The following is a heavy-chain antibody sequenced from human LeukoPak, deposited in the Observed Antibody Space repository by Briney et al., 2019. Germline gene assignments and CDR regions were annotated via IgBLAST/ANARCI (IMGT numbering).Heavy chain of an antibody. CDR1: GFTFSTYY. CDR2: LQQDGSEK. CDR3: ARDRVVGTTRGVFDI. Sequence: GGTLRLSCAASGFTFSTYYMSWVRQDTGTGLEGWSNLQQDGSEKYYVDSVKGRFTISRDNAKNSLYLQMNSLRAEDTAVYYCARDRVVGTTRGVFDIWGQGTMVTVSS. V-gene: IGHV3-7*01. D-gene: IGHD1-14*01. J-gene: IGHJ3*02.